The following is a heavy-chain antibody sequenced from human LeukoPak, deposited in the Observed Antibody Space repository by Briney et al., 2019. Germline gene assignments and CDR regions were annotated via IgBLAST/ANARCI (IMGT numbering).Heavy chain of an antibody. J-gene: IGHJ6*02. Sequence: ASVKVSCKASGYTFTSYGISWVRQAPGQGLEWMGWISAYNGNTNYAQKLQGRVTMTTDTSTSTAYMELRSLRSDDTAAYYCARAYGSGSLRPYYYYYGMDVWGQGTTVTASS. CDR3: ARAYGSGSLRPYYYYYGMDV. D-gene: IGHD3-10*01. CDR2: ISAYNGNT. V-gene: IGHV1-18*01. CDR1: GYTFTSYG.